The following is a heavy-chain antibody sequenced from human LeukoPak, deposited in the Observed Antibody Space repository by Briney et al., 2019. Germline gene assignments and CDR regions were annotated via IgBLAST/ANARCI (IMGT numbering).Heavy chain of an antibody. CDR3: ARDSRIAVAGPRYYYYYMDV. J-gene: IGHJ6*03. CDR1: GFTFSSYA. CDR2: ISSNGGST. V-gene: IGHV3-64*01. D-gene: IGHD6-19*01. Sequence: GGSLRLSCAASGFTFSSYAMHWVRQAPGKGLEYVSAISSNGGSTYYANSVKGRFTISRDNSKNTLYLQMGSLRAEDMAVYYCARDSRIAVAGPRYYYYYMDVWGKGTTVTVSS.